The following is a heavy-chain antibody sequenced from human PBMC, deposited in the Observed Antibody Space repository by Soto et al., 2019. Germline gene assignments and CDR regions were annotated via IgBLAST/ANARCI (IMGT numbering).Heavy chain of an antibody. V-gene: IGHV3-73*01. CDR2: IRSKANSYAT. J-gene: IGHJ4*02. D-gene: IGHD4-17*01. CDR3: TRPYGDPPDIDY. Sequence: PGGSLRLSCAASGLTFSGSAMHWVRQASGKGLEWVGRIRSKANSYATAYAASVKGRFTISRDDSKNTAYLQMNSLKTEDTAVYYCTRPYGDPPDIDYWGQGTLVTVSS. CDR1: GLTFSGSA.